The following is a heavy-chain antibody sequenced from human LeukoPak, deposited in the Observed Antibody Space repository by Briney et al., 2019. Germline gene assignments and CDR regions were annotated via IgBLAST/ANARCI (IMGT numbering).Heavy chain of an antibody. Sequence: GGSLRLSCAASGFTFSSYSMNWVRQAPGKGLEWVSSISSSSSYIYYADSVKGRFTISRDNAKNSLYLQMNSLRAEDTAVYYCARVGYSYGYCFDYWGQGTLVTVSP. CDR3: ARVGYSYGYCFDY. CDR1: GFTFSSYS. D-gene: IGHD5-18*01. J-gene: IGHJ4*02. CDR2: ISSSSSYI. V-gene: IGHV3-21*01.